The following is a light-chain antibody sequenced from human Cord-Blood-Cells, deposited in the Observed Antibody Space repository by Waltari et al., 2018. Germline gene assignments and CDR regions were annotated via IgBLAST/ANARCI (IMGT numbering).Light chain of an antibody. CDR3: QQSYSTPDT. CDR1: QSISSY. V-gene: IGKV1-39*01. CDR2: AAS. Sequence: DIQMTQSPSSLSASVGDRVTITCRASQSISSYLNWYPQKPGKAPKRLIYAASSLQSGVPSRFSGSGSGTDFTLTISSLQPEDFATYYCQQSYSTPDTFGQGTKLEIK. J-gene: IGKJ2*01.